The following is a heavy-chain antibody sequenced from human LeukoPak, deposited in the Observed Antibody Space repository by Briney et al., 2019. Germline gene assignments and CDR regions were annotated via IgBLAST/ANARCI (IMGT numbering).Heavy chain of an antibody. CDR2: IYSGGST. Sequence: GGSLRLSCAASGFTVSSNYMSWVRQAPGKGLEWVPVIYSGGSTYYADSVKGRFTISRDNSKNTLYLQMNSLRAEDTAVYYCARERVGLFDYWGQGTLVTVSS. D-gene: IGHD5/OR15-5a*01. V-gene: IGHV3-66*01. J-gene: IGHJ4*02. CDR3: ARERVGLFDY. CDR1: GFTVSSNY.